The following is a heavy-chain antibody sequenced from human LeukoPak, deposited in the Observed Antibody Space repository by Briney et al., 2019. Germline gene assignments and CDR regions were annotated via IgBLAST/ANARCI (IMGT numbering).Heavy chain of an antibody. Sequence: PSETLSLTCAVSGGSISSSNWWSWVRQPPGKGLEWIGEIYHSGSTDYNPSLKSRVTISVDKSKNQFSLKLSSVTAADTAVYYCASLNIQTNWFDPWGQGTLVTVSS. J-gene: IGHJ5*02. D-gene: IGHD2/OR15-2a*01. V-gene: IGHV4-4*02. CDR3: ASLNIQTNWFDP. CDR2: IYHSGST. CDR1: GGSISSSNW.